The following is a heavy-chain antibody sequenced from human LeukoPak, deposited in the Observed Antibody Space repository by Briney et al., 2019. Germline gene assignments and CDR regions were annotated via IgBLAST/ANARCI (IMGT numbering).Heavy chain of an antibody. J-gene: IGHJ3*02. V-gene: IGHV4-61*02. D-gene: IGHD3-16*02. CDR3: ARGGSGGGLIVIGAYDI. Sequence: PSETLSLTCTVSGGSISSGSYYWSWIRQPAGKGLEWIGRIYTSGSTNYNPSLKSRVTISVDTSKNQFSLKLSSVTAADTAVYYCARGGSGGGLIVIGAYDIWGQGTMVTVSS. CDR2: IYTSGST. CDR1: GGSISSGSYY.